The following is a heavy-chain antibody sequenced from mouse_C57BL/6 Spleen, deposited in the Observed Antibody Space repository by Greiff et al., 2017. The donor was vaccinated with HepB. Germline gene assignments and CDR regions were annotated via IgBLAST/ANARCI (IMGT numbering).Heavy chain of an antibody. D-gene: IGHD1-1*01. V-gene: IGHV3-1*01. CDR1: GYSITSGYD. CDR2: ISYSGST. CDR3: AREGTTVPFAY. Sequence: ESGPGMVKPSQSLSLTCTVTGYSITSGYDWHWIRHFPGNKLEWMGYISYSGSTNYNPSLKSRISITHDTSKNHFFLKLNSVTTEDTATYYCAREGTTVPFAYWGQGTLVTVSA. J-gene: IGHJ3*01.